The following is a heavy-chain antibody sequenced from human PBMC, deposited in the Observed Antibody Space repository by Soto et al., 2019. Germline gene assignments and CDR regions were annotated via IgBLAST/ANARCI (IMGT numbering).Heavy chain of an antibody. J-gene: IGHJ4*02. CDR2: ISGSGGST. CDR1: GFTFSSYA. CDR3: AKYSYVAARTGYYFDY. Sequence: LRLSCAASGFTFSSYAMSWVRQAPGKGLEWVSAISGSGGSTYYADSVKGRFTISRDNSKNTLYLQMNSLRAEDTAVYYCAKYSYVAARTGYYFDYWGQGTLVTVSS. V-gene: IGHV3-23*01. D-gene: IGHD6-6*01.